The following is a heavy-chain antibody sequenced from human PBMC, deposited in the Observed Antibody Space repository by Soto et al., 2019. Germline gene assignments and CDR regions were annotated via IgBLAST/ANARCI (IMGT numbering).Heavy chain of an antibody. Sequence: GASVKVSCKVSGYTLTELSMHWVRQAPGKGLEWMGGFDPEDGETIYAQKFQGRVTMTEDTSTDTAYMELSSLRSEDTAVYYCASPRYSGSYPYYYYGMDVWGQGTTVTAP. V-gene: IGHV1-24*01. D-gene: IGHD1-26*01. J-gene: IGHJ6*02. CDR3: ASPRYSGSYPYYYYGMDV. CDR2: FDPEDGET. CDR1: GYTLTELS.